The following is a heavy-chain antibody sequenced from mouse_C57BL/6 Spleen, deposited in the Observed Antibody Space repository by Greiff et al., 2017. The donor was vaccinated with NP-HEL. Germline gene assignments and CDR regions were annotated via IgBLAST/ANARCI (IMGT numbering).Heavy chain of an antibody. Sequence: QVQLQQPGAELVKPGASVKLSCKASGYTFTSYTMHWVKQRPGQGLEWIGYINPSSGYTKYNQKFKDKATLTADKSSSTAYMQLSSLTSEDSAVYYCARLSSNYQFAYWGQGTLVTVSA. CDR1: GYTFTSYT. CDR2: INPSSGYT. J-gene: IGHJ3*01. CDR3: ARLSSNYQFAY. V-gene: IGHV1S26*01. D-gene: IGHD2-5*01.